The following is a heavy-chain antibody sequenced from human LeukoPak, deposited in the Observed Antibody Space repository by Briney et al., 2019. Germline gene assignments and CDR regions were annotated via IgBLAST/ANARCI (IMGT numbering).Heavy chain of an antibody. Sequence: GGSLRLSCAASGFTLSSFWMIWVPQAPGKGLEWVANIKQDGSEKYYVDSVKGRFTISRDNAKNSLYLQMNSLRAEDTAVYYCASLPLGSGLSDYWGQGTLVTVSS. V-gene: IGHV3-7*01. CDR3: ASLPLGSGLSDY. CDR2: IKQDGSEK. J-gene: IGHJ4*02. D-gene: IGHD6-19*01. CDR1: GFTLSSFW.